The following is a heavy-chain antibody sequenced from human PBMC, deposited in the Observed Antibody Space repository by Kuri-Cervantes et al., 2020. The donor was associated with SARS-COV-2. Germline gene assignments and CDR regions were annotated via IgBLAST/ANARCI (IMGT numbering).Heavy chain of an antibody. CDR1: GFTFSSYS. V-gene: IGHV3-21*01. D-gene: IGHD1-26*01. CDR3: ARDYSGADY. Sequence: ETLSLTCAASGFTFSSYSMNWVRQAPGKGLEWVSAISGSGGSTYYADSVKGRFTISRDNAKNSLYLQINSPRAEDTAVYYCARDYSGADYWGQGTLVTVSS. CDR2: ISGSGGST. J-gene: IGHJ4*02.